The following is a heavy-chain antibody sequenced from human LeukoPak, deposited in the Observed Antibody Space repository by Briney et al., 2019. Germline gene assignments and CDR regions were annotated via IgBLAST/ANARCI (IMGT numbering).Heavy chain of an antibody. J-gene: IGHJ4*02. CDR3: ARTFYYYENTGYRDFFDS. CDR2: IYVGGTT. V-gene: IGHV4-61*02. CDR1: GGSISGGSYY. D-gene: IGHD3-22*01. Sequence: SETLPLTCTVSGGSISGGSYYWHWIRQPAGKGLEWIGRIYVGGTTNYTPSLKSRVTISADTSSNQFSLRLSSVTAADTAVYYCARTFYYYENTGYRDFFDSWGQGTLVTVSS.